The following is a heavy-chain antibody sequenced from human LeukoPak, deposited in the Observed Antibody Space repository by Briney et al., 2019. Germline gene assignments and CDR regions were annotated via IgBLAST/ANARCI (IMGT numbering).Heavy chain of an antibody. J-gene: IGHJ4*02. CDR1: GFTVTSTY. CDR2: IHISGST. CDR3: AKGAAAAGIFDY. Sequence: GGSLRLSCAASGFTVTSTYITWVRQAPGKGLEWVSIIHISGSTYYADSVKGRFTISRDNSKNTLYLQMNSLRVEDTAVFYCAKGAAAAGIFDYWGQGTLVTVSS. D-gene: IGHD6-13*01. V-gene: IGHV3-53*01.